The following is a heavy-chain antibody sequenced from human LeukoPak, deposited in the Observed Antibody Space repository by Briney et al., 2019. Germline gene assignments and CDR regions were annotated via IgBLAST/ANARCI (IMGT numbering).Heavy chain of an antibody. CDR3: ARSRRPRFGVVPAASIPSYYYYGMDV. J-gene: IGHJ6*04. D-gene: IGHD2-2*01. CDR2: INHSGST. V-gene: IGHV4-34*01. Sequence: SETLSLTCAVYGGSFSGYYWSWIRQPPGKGLEWIGEINHSGSTNYNPSLKSRVTISVDTSKNQFSLKLSSVTAAGMDVYYCARSRRPRFGVVPAASIPSYYYYGMDVWGKGTTVTVSS. CDR1: GGSFSGYY.